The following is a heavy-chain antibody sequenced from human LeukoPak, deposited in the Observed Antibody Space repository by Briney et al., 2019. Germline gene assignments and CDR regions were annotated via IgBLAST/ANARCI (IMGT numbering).Heavy chain of an antibody. CDR2: IYSGGST. CDR3: ARFQHLAAAGTGSFDY. D-gene: IGHD6-13*01. CDR1: GFTVSSNY. Sequence: GGSLRLSCAASGFTVSSNYMSWVRQAPGKGLEWVSVIYSGGSTYYADSVKGRFTISRDNSKNTLYLQMNSLRAEDTAVYYCARFQHLAAAGTGSFDYWGQGTLVTVSS. J-gene: IGHJ4*02. V-gene: IGHV3-66*01.